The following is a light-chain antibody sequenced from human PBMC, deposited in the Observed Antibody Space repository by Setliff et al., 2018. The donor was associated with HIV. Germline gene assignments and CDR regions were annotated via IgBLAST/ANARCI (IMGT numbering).Light chain of an antibody. V-gene: IGLV2-11*01. Sequence: QSALTQPRSISGSPGQSATISCTGSSSDVGGYNYVSWYQQHPGKAPKLMIYEVSKRPSGVPDRFSGSKSGNTASLTVSGLQAEDEADYYCSSYAGSNSYVFGTGTKVTVL. J-gene: IGLJ1*01. CDR1: SSDVGGYNY. CDR3: SSYAGSNSYV. CDR2: EVS.